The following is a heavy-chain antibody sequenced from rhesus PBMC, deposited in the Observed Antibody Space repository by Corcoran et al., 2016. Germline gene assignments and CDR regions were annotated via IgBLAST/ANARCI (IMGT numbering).Heavy chain of an antibody. CDR3: ADIYGLDS. J-gene: IGHJ6*01. Sequence: EVQLVQSGGGLAKPGGSLRLSCRVSGFTLGDNWMHWVRQAPGKGLEWISGVDGADSTTYYADSVRGRFTASRENAKNTLYLQADSLRVEDTAVYYCADIYGLDSWGQGVVVTVSS. CDR1: GFTLGDNW. CDR2: VDGADSTT. V-gene: IGHV3-28*02.